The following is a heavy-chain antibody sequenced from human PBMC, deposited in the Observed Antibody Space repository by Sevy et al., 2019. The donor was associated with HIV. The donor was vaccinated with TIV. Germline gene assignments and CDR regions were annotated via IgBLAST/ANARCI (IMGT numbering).Heavy chain of an antibody. D-gene: IGHD2-15*01. Sequence: SETLSLACAVYGGSFSGYYWSWIRQPPGKGLEWIGEINQSGSTNYNPSLKSRVTISVDTSKNQFSLKLSSVTAADTAVYYCARATEILYFFDYWGQGTLVTVSS. J-gene: IGHJ4*02. V-gene: IGHV4-34*01. CDR1: GGSFSGYY. CDR3: ARATEILYFFDY. CDR2: INQSGST.